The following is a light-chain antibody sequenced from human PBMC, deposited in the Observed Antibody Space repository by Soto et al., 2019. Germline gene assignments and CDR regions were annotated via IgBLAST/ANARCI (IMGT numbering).Light chain of an antibody. J-gene: IGKJ2*01. CDR2: DAS. Sequence: EIVMTQSPGTLSVSPGEGATLSCWASQSVSSNLAWYQQKPGQAPRLLIYDASTRATGIPARFSGSGSGTEFTLIISSLQSEDFAFYYCQQHNDWPLTFGQGTKLEIK. CDR3: QQHNDWPLT. CDR1: QSVSSN. V-gene: IGKV3-15*01.